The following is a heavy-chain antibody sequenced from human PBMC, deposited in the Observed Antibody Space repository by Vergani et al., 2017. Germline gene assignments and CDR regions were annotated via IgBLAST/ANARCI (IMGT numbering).Heavy chain of an antibody. CDR3: ARADFWTDQQYXFDY. CDR2: IYHSGST. D-gene: IGHD3-3*01. Sequence: QVQLQESGPGLVKPSETLSLTCTVSGYSISSGYYWGWIRQPPGKGLEWIGSIYHSGSTYYNPSLKSRVTISVDTSKNQFSLKLSSVTAADTAVYYCARADFWTDQQYXFDYWGQGTLVTVSS. CDR1: GYSISSGYY. V-gene: IGHV4-38-2*02. J-gene: IGHJ4*02.